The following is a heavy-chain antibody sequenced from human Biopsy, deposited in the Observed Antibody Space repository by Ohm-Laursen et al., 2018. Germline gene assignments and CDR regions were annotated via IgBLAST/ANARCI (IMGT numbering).Heavy chain of an antibody. V-gene: IGHV4-34*08. CDR2: INQAGTT. CDR1: GKTFSDYQ. CDR3: GNEVHGRDY. J-gene: IGHJ4*02. D-gene: IGHD2-15*01. Sequence: SETLFLTCAVFGKTFSDYQWSWIRQPPGKGLEWIGQINQAGTTNYNPSLKSRVSISADASKYEFSLRLTSVTAADTAVYLCGNEVHGRDYWGLGAQVTVSS.